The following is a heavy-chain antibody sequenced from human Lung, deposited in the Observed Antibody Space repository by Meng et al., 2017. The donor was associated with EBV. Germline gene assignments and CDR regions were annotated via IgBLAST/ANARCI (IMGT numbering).Heavy chain of an antibody. Sequence: QVQLQESGPGLVKPSETLSLTCTVSGGSISTYYGSWIRQPPGKGLEWIGYIFYSGSTNYNPSLKSRVTISVDTSKNQFSLKLTSVTAADTAVYYCARHLYIMIRGYGFDPWGQGTLVTVSS. D-gene: IGHD3-10*01. V-gene: IGHV4-59*08. CDR2: IFYSGST. CDR1: GGSISTYY. J-gene: IGHJ5*02. CDR3: ARHLYIMIRGYGFDP.